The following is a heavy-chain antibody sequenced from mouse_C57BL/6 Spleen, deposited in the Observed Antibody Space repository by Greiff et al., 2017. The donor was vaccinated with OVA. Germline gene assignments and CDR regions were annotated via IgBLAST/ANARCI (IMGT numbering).Heavy chain of an antibody. J-gene: IGHJ1*03. CDR2: IYPGGGYT. D-gene: IGHD2-3*01. Sequence: QVQVQQSGAELVRPGTSVKMSCKASGYTFTNYWIGWAKQRPGHGLEWIGDIYPGGGYTNYNEKFKGKATLTADKSSSTAYMQFSSLTSEDSAIYYCARSIYDGYYVRYFDVWGTGTTVTVSS. CDR3: ARSIYDGYYVRYFDV. CDR1: GYTFTNYW. V-gene: IGHV1-63*01.